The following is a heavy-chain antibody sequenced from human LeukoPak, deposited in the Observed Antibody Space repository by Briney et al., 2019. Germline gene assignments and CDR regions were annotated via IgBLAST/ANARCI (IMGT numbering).Heavy chain of an antibody. D-gene: IGHD6-19*01. CDR1: GFTFSSYG. V-gene: IGHV3-33*06. Sequence: GRSLRLSCAASGFTFSSYGMHWVRQAPGKGLEWVAVIWYDGSNKYYADSVKGRFTISRDNSKNTLYLQMNSLRSEDTAVYYCAKDTSYSSYRNYGMGVWGQGTTVTVSS. J-gene: IGHJ6*02. CDR2: IWYDGSNK. CDR3: AKDTSYSSYRNYGMGV.